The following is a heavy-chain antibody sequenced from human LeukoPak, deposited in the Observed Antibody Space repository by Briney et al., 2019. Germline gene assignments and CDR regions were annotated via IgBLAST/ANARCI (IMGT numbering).Heavy chain of an antibody. J-gene: IGHJ6*02. Sequence: GGSLRLSCAASGFTFSSYGMHWVRQAPGKGLEWVAVIWYDGSNKYYADSVKGRFTISRDNSKNTLYLQMNSLRAEDTAVYYCARDRGGSYYEDYYYGMDVWGQGTTVTVSS. CDR3: ARDRGGSYYEDYYYGMDV. CDR2: IWYDGSNK. CDR1: GFTFSSYG. D-gene: IGHD1-26*01. V-gene: IGHV3-33*01.